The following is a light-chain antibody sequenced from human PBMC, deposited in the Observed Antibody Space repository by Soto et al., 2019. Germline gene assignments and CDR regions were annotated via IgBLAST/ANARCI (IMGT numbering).Light chain of an antibody. J-gene: IGKJ3*01. Sequence: EIALTQSPATLSLSPGERATLSCRASQSVSRYLAWYQQRPGQAPRLLIFDATKRTADTPARFSGSGSGTDFTLTISSLGPEDSAVYYCQERSIWPPSFTFGPGTKV. CDR1: QSVSRY. CDR2: DAT. V-gene: IGKV3-11*01. CDR3: QERSIWPPSFT.